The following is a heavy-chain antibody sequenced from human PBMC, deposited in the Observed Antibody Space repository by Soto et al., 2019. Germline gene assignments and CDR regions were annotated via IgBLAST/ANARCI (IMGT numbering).Heavy chain of an antibody. Sequence: QVRLVQSGAEVKKPGASVKVSCKASGYTFTSLGITWVRQAPGQGLEWMGWISAYNDNTNYTQKLQGRVTMTTDPSTTTAYMELRSLRFDDTAIYYCARVRYYDTSGYYRFDYWGQGTLITVSS. CDR1: GYTFTSLG. J-gene: IGHJ4*02. CDR2: ISAYNDNT. CDR3: ARVRYYDTSGYYRFDY. V-gene: IGHV1-18*01. D-gene: IGHD3-22*01.